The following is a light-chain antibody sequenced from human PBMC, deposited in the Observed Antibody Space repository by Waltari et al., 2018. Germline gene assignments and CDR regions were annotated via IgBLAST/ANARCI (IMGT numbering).Light chain of an antibody. J-gene: IGLJ2*01. CDR3: QSFDSSPSGSHVV. Sequence: QSVLTQPPSVSGAPGQTVTIPCIGSSSNNGAGFEVHWYQQKLPGTAPRLLIYGNTNRPSGVPDRFSATTSGMSASLAITGLQSGDEAHYFCQSFDSSPSGSHVVFGGGTKLTVL. CDR1: SSNNGAGFE. CDR2: GNT. V-gene: IGLV1-40*01.